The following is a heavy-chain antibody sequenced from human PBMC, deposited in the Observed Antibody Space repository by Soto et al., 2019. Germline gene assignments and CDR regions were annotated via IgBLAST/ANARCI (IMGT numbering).Heavy chain of an antibody. J-gene: IGHJ6*02. Sequence: ASVKVSCKASGYTFTSYYMHWVRQAPGQGLEWMGIINPSGGSTSYAQKFQGRVTMTRDTSTSTVYMELSSLRSEDTAVYYCARAQNWNYYYYGMDVWGQGTTVTVSS. D-gene: IGHD1-1*01. CDR2: INPSGGST. CDR3: ARAQNWNYYYYGMDV. CDR1: GYTFTSYY. V-gene: IGHV1-46*01.